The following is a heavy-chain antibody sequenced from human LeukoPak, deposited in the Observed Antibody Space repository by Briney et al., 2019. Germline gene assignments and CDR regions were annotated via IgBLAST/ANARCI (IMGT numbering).Heavy chain of an antibody. D-gene: IGHD4-17*01. CDR3: AKGGATVIDY. Sequence: GGSLRLSCAASGFTFSNYWMHWVRHAPGKGLVWVSRINSDGSSTTSADSVKGRFAISRDNAKNTLYLQMNSLRAEDTAVYYCAKGGATVIDYWGQGTLVTVSS. CDR1: GFTFSNYW. V-gene: IGHV3-74*01. J-gene: IGHJ4*02. CDR2: INSDGSST.